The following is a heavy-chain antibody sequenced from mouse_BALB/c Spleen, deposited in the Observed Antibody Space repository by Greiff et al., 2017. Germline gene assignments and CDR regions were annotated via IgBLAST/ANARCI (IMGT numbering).Heavy chain of an antibody. J-gene: IGHJ3*01. D-gene: IGHD2-1*01. CDR2: INSNGGST. CDR3: AREEDGNYGGFAY. V-gene: IGHV5-6-3*01. Sequence: DVKLVESGGGLVQPGGSLKLSCAASGFTFSSYGMSWVRQTPDKRLELVATINSNGGSTYYPDSVKGRFTISRDNAKNTLYLQMSSLKSEDTAMYYCAREEDGNYGGFAYWGQGTLVTVSA. CDR1: GFTFSSYG.